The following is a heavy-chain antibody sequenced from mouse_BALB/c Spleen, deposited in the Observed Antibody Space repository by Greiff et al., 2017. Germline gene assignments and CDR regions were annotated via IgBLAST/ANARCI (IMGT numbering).Heavy chain of an antibody. J-gene: IGHJ2*01. CDR2: INPSNGRT. CDR3: ARESSY. CDR1: GYTFTSYW. V-gene: IGHV1S81*02. Sequence: QVQLQQPGAELVKPGASVKLSCKASGYTFTSYWMHWVKQRPGQGLEWIGEINPSNGRTNYNEKFKSKATLTVDKSSSTAYMQLSSLTSEDSAVYYCARESSYWGQGITLTVSS.